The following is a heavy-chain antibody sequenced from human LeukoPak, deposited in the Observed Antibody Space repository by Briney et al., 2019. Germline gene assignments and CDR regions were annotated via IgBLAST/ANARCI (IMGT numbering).Heavy chain of an antibody. V-gene: IGHV4-34*01. CDR2: INHSGST. J-gene: IGHJ2*01. CDR1: GGSFSGYY. Sequence: PSETLSLTCAVYGGSFSGYYWSWIRQPPGKGLEWIGEINHSGSTNYNPSLKSRVTISVDTSKNQFSLKLSSVTAADTAVYYCARDYDFWSGPPARYFDLWGRGTLVTVSS. D-gene: IGHD3-3*01. CDR3: ARDYDFWSGPPARYFDL.